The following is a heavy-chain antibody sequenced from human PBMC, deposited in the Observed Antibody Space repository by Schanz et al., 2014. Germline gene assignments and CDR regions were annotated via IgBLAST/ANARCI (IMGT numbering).Heavy chain of an antibody. D-gene: IGHD1-1*01. Sequence: QVQLVESGGGVVQSGGSLRLSCAASGFTFSNYGMHWVRQAPGKGLEWVSSFNDGGVNKYYADSVKGRFTISSDNSKSTLYLQMSSLRAEDTAVYYCAKDLDANYFDYWGQGILVTVSS. CDR2: FNDGGVNK. J-gene: IGHJ4*02. CDR1: GFTFSNYG. V-gene: IGHV3-NL1*01. CDR3: AKDLDANYFDY.